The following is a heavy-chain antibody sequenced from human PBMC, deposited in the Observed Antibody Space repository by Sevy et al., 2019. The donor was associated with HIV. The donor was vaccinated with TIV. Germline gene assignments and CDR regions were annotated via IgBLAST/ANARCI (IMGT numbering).Heavy chain of an antibody. V-gene: IGHV3-30*04. J-gene: IGHJ4*02. CDR1: GFTFPIYS. CDR2: ISYDGNYK. D-gene: IGHD2-8*01. CDR3: ARVAVEYCTNDCYHRFDH. Sequence: GGSLRLSCVASGFTFPIYSVLWVRQAPGKGLEWLTLISYDGNYKYYADSVKGRFTISRDNSNTIFCLQMSSLRVEDTALYFCARVAVEYCTNDCYHRFDHWGLGTLVTVSS.